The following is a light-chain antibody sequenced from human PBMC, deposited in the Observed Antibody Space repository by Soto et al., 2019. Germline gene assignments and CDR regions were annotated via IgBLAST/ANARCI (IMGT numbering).Light chain of an antibody. J-gene: IGKJ2*01. Sequence: DIQMTQSPSSLSASVGDRVTITCRASQSVGNSLNWYQQKSGKAPKLLIYAASSLQSGVPSRFSGSGSGTDFALTISSTQPEDFATYYCQQSYIWYTFGQGTKLEIK. CDR3: QQSYIWYT. CDR2: AAS. V-gene: IGKV1-39*01. CDR1: QSVGNS.